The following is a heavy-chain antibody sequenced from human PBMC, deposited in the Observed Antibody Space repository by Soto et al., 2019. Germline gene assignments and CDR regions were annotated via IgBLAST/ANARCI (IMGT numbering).Heavy chain of an antibody. D-gene: IGHD6-19*01. CDR3: AKTAFSKSWLPDYYYYYGMDV. CDR1: GFTFSSYW. Sequence: GGSLRLSCAASGFTFSSYWMSWVRQAPGKGLEWVANIKQDGSEKYYVDSVKGRFTISRDNSKNTLYLQMNSLRAEDTAVYYCAKTAFSKSWLPDYYYYYGMDVWGQGTTVTVSS. V-gene: IGHV3-7*03. CDR2: IKQDGSEK. J-gene: IGHJ6*02.